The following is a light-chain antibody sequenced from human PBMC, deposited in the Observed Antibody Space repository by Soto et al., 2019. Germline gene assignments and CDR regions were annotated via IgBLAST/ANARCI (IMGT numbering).Light chain of an antibody. CDR2: DAS. CDR3: QQYDNYPLT. V-gene: IGKV1-5*01. Sequence: DIQITQSTSTLSASVGDRVTITCPASQSVRSWLAWYQQKPGRAPKFLIYDASSLESGVPSRFSGSGSGTEFTLTISNLQPDDFATYYCQQYDNYPLTFGGGTKV. CDR1: QSVRSW. J-gene: IGKJ4*01.